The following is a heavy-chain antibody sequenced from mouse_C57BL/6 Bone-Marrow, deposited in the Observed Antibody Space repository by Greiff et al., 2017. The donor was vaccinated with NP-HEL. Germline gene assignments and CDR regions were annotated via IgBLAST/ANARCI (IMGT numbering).Heavy chain of an antibody. V-gene: IGHV1-81*01. CDR1: GYTFTSYG. J-gene: IGHJ4*01. CDR3: ARRFNYSYAMDY. D-gene: IGHD2-1*01. CDR2: IYPRSGNT. Sequence: VQLQESGAELARPGASVKLSCKASGYTFTSYGISWVKLRTGQGLEWIGEIYPRSGNTYYNEKFKGKATLTADKSSSTAYMELRSLTSEDSAVYFCARRFNYSYAMDYWGQGTSVTVSS.